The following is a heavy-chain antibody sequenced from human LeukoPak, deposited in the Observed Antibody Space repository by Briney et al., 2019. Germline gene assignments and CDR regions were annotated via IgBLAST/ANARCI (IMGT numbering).Heavy chain of an antibody. CDR3: ARDTPRNWNYRYYGMDV. Sequence: SVKVSCKASGGTFISYAISWVRQAPGQGLEWMGGIIPIFGTANYAQKFQGRVTITADESTSTAYMELSSLRSEDTAVYYCARDTPRNWNYRYYGMDVWGQGTTVTVSS. J-gene: IGHJ6*02. V-gene: IGHV1-69*13. CDR1: GGTFISYA. CDR2: IIPIFGTA. D-gene: IGHD1-7*01.